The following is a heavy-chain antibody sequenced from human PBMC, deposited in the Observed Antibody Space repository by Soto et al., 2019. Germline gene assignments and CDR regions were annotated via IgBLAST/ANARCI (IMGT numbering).Heavy chain of an antibody. CDR3: TSVDY. CDR2: IRSKAYGGTT. CDR1: GFTFGDYA. Sequence: HPGGSLRLSCTASGFTFGDYAMSWVRQAPGKGLEWVGFIRSKAYGGTTEYAASVKGRFTISRDDSKSIAYLQMNSLKTEDTAVYYCTSVDYWGQGTLVTVSS. J-gene: IGHJ4*02. V-gene: IGHV3-49*04.